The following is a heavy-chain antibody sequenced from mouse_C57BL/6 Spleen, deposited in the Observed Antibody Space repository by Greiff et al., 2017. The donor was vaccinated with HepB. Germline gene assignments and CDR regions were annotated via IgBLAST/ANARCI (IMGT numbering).Heavy chain of an antibody. Sequence: VQGVESGAELVKPGASVKLSCKASGYTFTEYTIHWVKQRSGQGLEWIGWFYPGSGSIKYNEKFKDKATLTADKSSSTVYMELSRLTSEDSAVYFCARHEEIFYYGSLWYFDVWGTGTTVTVSS. J-gene: IGHJ1*03. D-gene: IGHD1-1*01. CDR1: GYTFTEYT. CDR3: ARHEEIFYYGSLWYFDV. CDR2: FYPGSGSI. V-gene: IGHV1-62-2*01.